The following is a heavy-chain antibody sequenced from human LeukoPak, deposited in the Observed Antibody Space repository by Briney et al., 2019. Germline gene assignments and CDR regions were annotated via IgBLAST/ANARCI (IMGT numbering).Heavy chain of an antibody. Sequence: GGSLRLSCAASGFTLKDYTMTWVRQSPGKGLQWVSYVSFGSSYISYADSLKGRFTISRDDAKSSVYLEMTSLRTDDTAVYYCARASTEYAVTDGFDTWGPGTLVTVSS. V-gene: IGHV3-21*06. CDR2: VSFGSSYI. CDR1: GFTLKDYT. J-gene: IGHJ5*02. D-gene: IGHD4-17*01. CDR3: ARASTEYAVTDGFDT.